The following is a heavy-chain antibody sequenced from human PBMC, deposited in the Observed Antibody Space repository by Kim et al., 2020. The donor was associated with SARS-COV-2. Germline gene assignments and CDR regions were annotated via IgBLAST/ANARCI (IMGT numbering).Heavy chain of an antibody. CDR1: GGSVSSGSYY. Sequence: SETLSLTCTVSGGSVSSGSYYWSWIRQPPGKGLEWIGYIYYSGSTNYNPSLKSRVTISVDTSKNQFSLKLISVTAADTAVYYCARAVFPRLGLGFPWVQG. CDR2: IYYSGST. J-gene: IGHJ5*02. V-gene: IGHV4-61*01. D-gene: IGHD3-16*01. CDR3: ARAVFPRLGLGFP.